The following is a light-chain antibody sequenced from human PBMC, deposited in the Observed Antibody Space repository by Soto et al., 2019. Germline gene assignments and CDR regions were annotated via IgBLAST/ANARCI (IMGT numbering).Light chain of an antibody. V-gene: IGLV2-23*03. CDR2: EGS. CDR1: SSDVGSYNL. Sequence: QSALTQPASVSGSPGQSITISCTGTSSDVGSYNLVSWYQQHPGKAPKLMIYEGSKRPSWVSNRFSGSKSGNTSSLTISGLQAEDEADYYCCSYAGRSTFSRYVFGTGTKLTVL. CDR3: CSYAGRSTFSRYV. J-gene: IGLJ1*01.